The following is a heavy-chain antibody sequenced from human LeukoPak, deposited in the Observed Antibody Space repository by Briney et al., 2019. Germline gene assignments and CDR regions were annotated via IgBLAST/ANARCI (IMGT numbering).Heavy chain of an antibody. J-gene: IGHJ6*02. V-gene: IGHV3-43*02. D-gene: IGHD6-19*01. CDR2: ISGDGGTT. CDR3: AKDRSSVKTHGMDG. CDR1: GFTFDDYS. Sequence: RGSLRLSCAASGFTFDDYSMHWVRQAPGKGLEWVSLISGDGGTTYYADSVKGRFTISRDTSKNSLYLQMNSLRTEDTALYYCAKDRSSVKTHGMDGWGQGTTVTVSS.